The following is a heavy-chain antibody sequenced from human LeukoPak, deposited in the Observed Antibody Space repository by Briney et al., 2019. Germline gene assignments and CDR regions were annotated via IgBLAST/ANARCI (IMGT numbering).Heavy chain of an antibody. V-gene: IGHV3-7*04. CDR2: IKQDGSEK. CDR3: ARGGSLLYDSSGYLDY. CDR1: GFTFSSYS. J-gene: IGHJ4*02. D-gene: IGHD3-22*01. Sequence: GGSLRLSCAASGFTFSSYSMSWVRQAPGKGLEWVANIKQDGSEKYYVDSVKGRFTISRDNAKNSLYLQMNSLRAEDTAVYYCARGGSLLYDSSGYLDYWGQGTLVTVSS.